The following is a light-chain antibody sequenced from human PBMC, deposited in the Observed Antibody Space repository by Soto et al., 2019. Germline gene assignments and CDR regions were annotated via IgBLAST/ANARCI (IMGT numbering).Light chain of an antibody. V-gene: IGLV2-14*01. CDR1: SSDVGGYNY. Sequence: QSALTQPASVSGSPGQSISISCTGTSSDVGGYNYVSWYQQYPGRAPKLMIYDVINRPSGVSNRFSGSKSGNTASLTISGLQAEDEADYYCSSYASGSAVVFGGGTKLTVL. CDR2: DVI. J-gene: IGLJ2*01. CDR3: SSYASGSAVV.